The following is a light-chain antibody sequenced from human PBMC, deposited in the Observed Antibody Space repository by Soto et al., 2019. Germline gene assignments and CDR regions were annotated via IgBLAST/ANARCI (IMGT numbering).Light chain of an antibody. J-gene: IGKJ1*01. Sequence: DIQMTQSPSSLSASVGDRVTLACRASQSISSYLNWYQQKPGKAPKLLIYAASSLQSGVPSRFSGSGSGTDFTLTISSLQPDDFATYYCQQYNRYSPATFGQGTKVDIK. CDR2: AAS. V-gene: IGKV1-39*01. CDR1: QSISSY. CDR3: QQYNRYSPAT.